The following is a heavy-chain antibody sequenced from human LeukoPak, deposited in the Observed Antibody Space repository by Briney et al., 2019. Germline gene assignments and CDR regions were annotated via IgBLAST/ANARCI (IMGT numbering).Heavy chain of an antibody. CDR1: GFTVSSNY. CDR2: IYSGGST. Sequence: GGSLRLSCAASGFTVSSNYMSWVRQAPGKGLEWVSIIYSGGSTFYADSVKGRFTISRDNSKNTLYLQMNSLRAEDTAVYYCARESRTVQMATSMHGHWFDPWGQGTLVTVSS. J-gene: IGHJ5*02. CDR3: ARESRTVQMATSMHGHWFDP. V-gene: IGHV3-53*01. D-gene: IGHD5-24*01.